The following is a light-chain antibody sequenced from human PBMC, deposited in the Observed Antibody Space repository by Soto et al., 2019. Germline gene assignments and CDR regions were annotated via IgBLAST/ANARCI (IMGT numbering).Light chain of an antibody. CDR1: QTINNN. Sequence: DIVMTQSPATQSMSPGERATLSCRASQTINNNLAWNQQKPGQAPRLLIYGASTRATGIPDRFSGSGSGTEFTLTISSLQSEDFAVYYCQQYDKWPWTFGQGTKAEIK. CDR3: QQYDKWPWT. CDR2: GAS. J-gene: IGKJ1*01. V-gene: IGKV3-15*01.